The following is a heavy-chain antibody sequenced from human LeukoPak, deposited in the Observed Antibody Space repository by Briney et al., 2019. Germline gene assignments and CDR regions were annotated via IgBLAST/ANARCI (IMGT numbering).Heavy chain of an antibody. CDR3: TIDSNSGWTGY. CDR2: IKTKIEGATT. Sequence: GGSLRLSCAASGFTFSNAWMSWVRQAPGKGLEWVGRIKTKIEGATTDYAAPVKGRFTISRDDSKNTGYLQMNSLKTEDTAVYYCTIDSNSGWTGYWGQGTLVTVSS. CDR1: GFTFSNAW. J-gene: IGHJ4*02. V-gene: IGHV3-15*01. D-gene: IGHD6-19*01.